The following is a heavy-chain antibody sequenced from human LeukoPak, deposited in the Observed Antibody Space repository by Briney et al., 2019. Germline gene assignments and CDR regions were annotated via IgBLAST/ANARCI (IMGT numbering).Heavy chain of an antibody. CDR1: GGSFSGYY. CDR2: INHSGST. Sequence: SETLSLTCAVYGGSFSGYYWSWIRQPPGKGLEWIGEINHSGSTNYNPSLKSRVTISVDTSKDQFSLKLSSVTAADTAVYYCARWVRGYCSSTSCYSFDYWGQGTLVTVSS. V-gene: IGHV4-34*01. D-gene: IGHD2-2*01. CDR3: ARWVRGYCSSTSCYSFDY. J-gene: IGHJ4*02.